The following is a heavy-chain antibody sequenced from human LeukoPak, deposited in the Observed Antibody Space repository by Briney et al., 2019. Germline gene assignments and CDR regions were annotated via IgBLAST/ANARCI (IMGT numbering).Heavy chain of an antibody. V-gene: IGHV4-39*01. CDR2: IYYSGSA. CDR3: SGVVPAAIRGDY. J-gene: IGHJ4*02. Sequence: PSEILSLTCTVSGGSISSSSYYWGWIRQPPGKGLEWIGSIYYSGSAYYNPSLKSRVTISVDTSKNQFSLKLSSVTAADTAVYYCSGVVPAAIRGDYWGQGTPVTVSS. CDR1: GGSISSSSYY. D-gene: IGHD2-2*02.